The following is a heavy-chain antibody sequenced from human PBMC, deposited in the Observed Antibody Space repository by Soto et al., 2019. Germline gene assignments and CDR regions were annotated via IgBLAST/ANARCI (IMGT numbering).Heavy chain of an antibody. V-gene: IGHV4-34*01. D-gene: IGHD2-15*01. Sequence: TSETLSLTCAVYGGSFSGYYLSWIRQPPGKGLEWIGEINHSGSTNYNPSLKSRVTISVDTSKNQFSLKLSSVTAADTAMYYCARGQADYYAMDVWGQGTTVTVSS. CDR1: GGSFSGYY. CDR2: INHSGST. J-gene: IGHJ6*02. CDR3: ARGQADYYAMDV.